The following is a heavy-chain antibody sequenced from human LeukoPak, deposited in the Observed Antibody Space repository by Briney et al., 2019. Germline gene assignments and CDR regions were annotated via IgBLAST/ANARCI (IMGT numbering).Heavy chain of an antibody. CDR3: ARRWVGATFDY. Sequence: SETLSLTCTVSGGSLSSYYWGWIRQPPGKGLEWIGSIYYSGSTYYNPSLKSRVTISVDTSKNQFSLKLSSVTAADTAVYYCARRWVGATFDYWGQGTLVTVSS. CDR1: GGSLSSYY. D-gene: IGHD1-26*01. V-gene: IGHV4-39*01. J-gene: IGHJ4*02. CDR2: IYYSGST.